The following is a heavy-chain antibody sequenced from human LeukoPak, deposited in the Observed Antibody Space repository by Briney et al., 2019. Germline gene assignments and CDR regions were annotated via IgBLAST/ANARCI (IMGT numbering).Heavy chain of an antibody. V-gene: IGHV1-69*13. J-gene: IGHJ4*02. CDR2: IIPIFGTA. CDR3: ARAAYCSGGSCYSVIAPEYYFDY. D-gene: IGHD2-15*01. Sequence: SVKVSCKASGGTFSSYAISWVRQAPGQGLEWMGRIIPIFGTANYAQKFQGRVTITADESTSTAYMELSSLRSEDTAVYYCARAAYCSGGSCYSVIAPEYYFDYWGQGTLVTVSS. CDR1: GGTFSSYA.